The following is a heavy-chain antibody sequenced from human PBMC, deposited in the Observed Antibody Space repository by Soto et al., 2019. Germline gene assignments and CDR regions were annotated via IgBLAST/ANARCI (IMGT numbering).Heavy chain of an antibody. CDR2: IYYSGST. V-gene: IGHV4-31*03. CDR1: GGSISSGGYY. J-gene: IGHJ4*02. D-gene: IGHD3-16*02. Sequence: PSETLSLTCTVSGGSISSGGYYWSWIRQHPGKGPEWIGYIYYSGSTYYNPPLKSRVTISVDTSKNQFSLKLSSVTAADTAVYYCARARSEGDYVWGSYRYGPFDYWGQGTLVTVSS. CDR3: ARARSEGDYVWGSYRYGPFDY.